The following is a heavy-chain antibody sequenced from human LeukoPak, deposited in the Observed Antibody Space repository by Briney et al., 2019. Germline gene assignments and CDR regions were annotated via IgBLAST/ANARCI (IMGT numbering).Heavy chain of an antibody. CDR2: VATDERTI. Sequence: GGSLRLSCEASGFTFTGHSMHWVRQAPGKGLEWVAVVATDERTIFYADSVKGRFTISRDNSKDTLYLEMNSLRDEDTAVYFCARERQAGGTPFDYWGQGSLVTISS. D-gene: IGHD1-26*01. CDR3: ARERQAGGTPFDY. V-gene: IGHV3-30*04. J-gene: IGHJ4*02. CDR1: GFTFTGHS.